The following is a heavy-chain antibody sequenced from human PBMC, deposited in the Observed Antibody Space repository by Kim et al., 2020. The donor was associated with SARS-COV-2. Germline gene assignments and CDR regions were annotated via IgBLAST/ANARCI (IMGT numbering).Heavy chain of an antibody. V-gene: IGHV4-39*07. J-gene: IGHJ4*01. Sequence: SETLSLTCIVSGASVSRGDSYWGWFRQPPGKGLEWIVSVFYTGGTYHNPSLKSRVTISIDTSKNHFSLKLSSVTAADTAVYFCARDRGDGYVPNAFDYWG. CDR1: GASVSRGDSY. CDR3: ARDRGDGYVPNAFDY. D-gene: IGHD2-21*02. CDR2: VFYTGGT.